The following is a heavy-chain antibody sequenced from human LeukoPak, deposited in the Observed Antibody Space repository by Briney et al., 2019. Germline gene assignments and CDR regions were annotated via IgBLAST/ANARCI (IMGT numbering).Heavy chain of an antibody. Sequence: SETLSLTCTVSGVSISSSTYYWGWIRQPPGKGLEWIGSIYTSGSTNYNPSLKSRVTMSVDTSKNQFSLKLSSVTAADTAVYYCASGGYSGYDYVWFDPWGQGTLVTVSS. CDR2: IYTSGST. J-gene: IGHJ5*02. D-gene: IGHD5-12*01. V-gene: IGHV4-39*07. CDR3: ASGGYSGYDYVWFDP. CDR1: GVSISSSTYY.